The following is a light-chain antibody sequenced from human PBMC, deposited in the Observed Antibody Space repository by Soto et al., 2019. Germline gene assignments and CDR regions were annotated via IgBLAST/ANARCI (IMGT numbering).Light chain of an antibody. CDR1: QGISSW. CDR2: VAP. J-gene: IGKJ4*01. Sequence: DLQMTQSPSSLSASVGDRVTITCRASQGISSWLAWYQQKPEKAPKSLIYVAPSLQRGVPSRFSGSGSGTDFTLTISSLQPEDFATYYCQQYNSYPAFGGGTKVEIK. V-gene: IGKV1D-16*01. CDR3: QQYNSYPA.